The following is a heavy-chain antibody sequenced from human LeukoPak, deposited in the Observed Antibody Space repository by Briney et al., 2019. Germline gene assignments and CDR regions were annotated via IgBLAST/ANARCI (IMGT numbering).Heavy chain of an antibody. CDR3: ARDRPQGGRGYGPRSVDAFDI. Sequence: GGSLRLSCAASGFTVSSNYMSWVRQAPGKGLEWVSAIYTGGSTYYADTVKGRFTISRDNSKNTLYLQMNSLRADDTAVYYCARDRPQGGRGYGPRSVDAFDIWGQGTVITVSS. V-gene: IGHV3-53*01. CDR1: GFTVSSNY. J-gene: IGHJ3*02. D-gene: IGHD3-22*01. CDR2: IYTGGST.